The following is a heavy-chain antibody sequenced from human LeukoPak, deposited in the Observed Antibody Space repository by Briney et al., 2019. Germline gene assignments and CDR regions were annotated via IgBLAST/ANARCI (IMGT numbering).Heavy chain of an antibody. CDR1: GYTFTSYA. CDR3: ARDDSSGWYGNHDY. V-gene: IGHV7-4-1*02. Sequence: GASVKVSCKASGYTFTSYAMNWVRQAPGQGLEWMGWINTNTGNPTYAQGFTGRFVLSLDTSVSTAYLQISSLKAEDTAVYYCARDDSSGWYGNHDYWGQGTLVTVSS. J-gene: IGHJ4*02. CDR2: INTNTGNP. D-gene: IGHD6-19*01.